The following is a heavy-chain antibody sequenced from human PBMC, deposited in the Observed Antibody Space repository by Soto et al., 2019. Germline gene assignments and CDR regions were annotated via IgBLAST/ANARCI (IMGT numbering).Heavy chain of an antibody. CDR2: ITGSGGST. V-gene: IGHV3-23*01. D-gene: IGHD3-9*01. J-gene: IGHJ6*02. CDR1: GFTFSSYA. Sequence: GGSLGLSCAASGFTFSSYAMSWVRQAPGKGLEWVSSITGSGGSTYNADSVKGRFTISRDNSENTLYLQMNSLRAEDTAVYYCAKEYSDFLTAFYGPLNIYYYYSGMXVWGQGTTVXVSS. CDR3: AKEYSDFLTAFYGPLNIYYYYSGMXV.